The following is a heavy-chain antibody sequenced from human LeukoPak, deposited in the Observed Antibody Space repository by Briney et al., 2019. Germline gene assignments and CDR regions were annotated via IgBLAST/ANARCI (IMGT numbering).Heavy chain of an antibody. CDR2: ISGSDGNT. D-gene: IGHD4-17*01. V-gene: IGHV3-23*01. J-gene: IGHJ4*02. CDR1: GFTFSSYS. Sequence: GGSLRLSCAASGFTFSSYSMNWLRQAPGKGLEWVSAISGSDGNTFYADSVKGRFTISRDNSKNTLSLQMNNLRAEDTALYYCARDSSVPYGITDWGQGTLVTVSS. CDR3: ARDSSVPYGITD.